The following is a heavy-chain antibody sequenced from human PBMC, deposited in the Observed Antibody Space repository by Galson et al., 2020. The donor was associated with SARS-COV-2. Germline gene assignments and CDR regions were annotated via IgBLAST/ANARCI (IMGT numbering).Heavy chain of an antibody. CDR1: GGSFSGYY. Sequence: ETSETLSLTCAVYGGSFSGYYWSWIRQPPGKGLEWIGEINHSGSTNYNPSLKSRVTISVDTSKNQFSLKLSSVTAADTAVYYCARVRNTYSSSWNRGGSWNRGGHDYWGQGTLVTVSS. CDR2: INHSGST. CDR3: ARVRNTYSSSWNRGGSWNRGGHDY. V-gene: IGHV4-34*01. J-gene: IGHJ4*02. D-gene: IGHD6-13*01.